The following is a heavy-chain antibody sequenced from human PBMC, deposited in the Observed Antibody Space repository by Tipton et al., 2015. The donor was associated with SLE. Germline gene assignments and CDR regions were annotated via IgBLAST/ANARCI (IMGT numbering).Heavy chain of an antibody. CDR1: GYTFTSYG. J-gene: IGHJ4*02. CDR2: IIPIFGTA. V-gene: IGHV1-69*13. Sequence: QLVQSGAEVKKPGASVKVSCKASGYTFTSYGISWVRQAPGQGLEWMGGIIPIFGTANYAQKFQGRVTITADESTSTAYMELSSLRSEDTAVYYCAREGAAAAGKGGLFGYWGQGTLVPVSS. D-gene: IGHD6-13*01. CDR3: AREGAAAAGKGGLFGY.